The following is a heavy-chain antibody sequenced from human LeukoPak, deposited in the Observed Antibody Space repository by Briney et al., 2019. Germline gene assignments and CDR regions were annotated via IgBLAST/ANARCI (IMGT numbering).Heavy chain of an antibody. CDR3: ARNNGMDV. CDR2: VNRDGSET. Sequence: GGSLRLSCAASGFSLSSHWMTWVRQVPGRGPEWVANVNRDGSETYYLDSVKGRFTISKDNAKNSLYLQMNSLRAEDTALYHCARNNGMDVWGQGTTVIVSS. J-gene: IGHJ6*02. CDR1: GFSLSSHW. V-gene: IGHV3-7*03.